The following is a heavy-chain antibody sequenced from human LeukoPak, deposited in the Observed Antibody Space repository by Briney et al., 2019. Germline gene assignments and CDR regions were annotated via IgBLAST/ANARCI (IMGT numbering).Heavy chain of an antibody. V-gene: IGHV3-30-3*01. J-gene: IGHJ4*02. CDR3: AREDGYY. Sequence: GGSLRLSCAASGFTFSSYAMHWVRQAPGKGLEWVAVISYDGSNKYYADSVKGRFTISRDNSKNTLYLQMNSLRAEDTAVYYCAREDGYYWGQGTLVTVSS. CDR2: ISYDGSNK. CDR1: GFTFSSYA.